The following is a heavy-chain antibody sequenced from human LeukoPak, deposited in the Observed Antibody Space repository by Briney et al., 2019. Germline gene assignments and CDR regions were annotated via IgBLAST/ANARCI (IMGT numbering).Heavy chain of an antibody. J-gene: IGHJ4*02. CDR2: IFYSGST. CDR3: ANGYRYCSSTSCDFDY. CDR1: GGSISTSNYY. D-gene: IGHD2-2*01. V-gene: IGHV4-39*07. Sequence: SETLSLTCTVSGGSISTSNYYWGWIRQPPGKGLEWIGNIFYSGSTYYSPSLRSRVTISLDTSRNQFSLKLNSVTAADTAVYYCANGYRYCSSTSCDFDYWGQGTLVTVSS.